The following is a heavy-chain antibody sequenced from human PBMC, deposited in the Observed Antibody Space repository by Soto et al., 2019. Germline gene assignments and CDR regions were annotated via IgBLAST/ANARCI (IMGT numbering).Heavy chain of an antibody. D-gene: IGHD6-13*01. V-gene: IGHV1-46*01. J-gene: IGHJ6*02. CDR2: INPSGGST. CDR3: AKDRGRATAGEYYYYGMDV. CDR1: GYTFTSYY. Sequence: GASVKVSCKASGYTFTSYYIHWVRQAPGQGLDWMGIINPSGGSTDYAQKFQGRVAMTSGASTSAVYMELSSLRSEDTAVYYCAKDRGRATAGEYYYYGMDVWGQGTTVTVSS.